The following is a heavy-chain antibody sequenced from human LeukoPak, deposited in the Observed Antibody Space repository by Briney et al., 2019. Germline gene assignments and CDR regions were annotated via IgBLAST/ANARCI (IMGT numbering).Heavy chain of an antibody. D-gene: IGHD4-11*01. J-gene: IGHJ4*02. CDR3: ARGYSNYVEK. Sequence: SETLSLTCNVSGGSISSHYWGWIRQPPGKGLEWIGYIYYSGSTNYNPSLKSRVTISVDTSKNRFSLKLGSVTAADTAVYYCARGYSNYVEKWGQGTLVTVSS. CDR2: IYYSGST. V-gene: IGHV4-59*11. CDR1: GGSISSHY.